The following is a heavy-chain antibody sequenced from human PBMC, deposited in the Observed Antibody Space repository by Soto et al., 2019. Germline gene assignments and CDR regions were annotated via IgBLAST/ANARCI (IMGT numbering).Heavy chain of an antibody. V-gene: IGHV3-23*03. D-gene: IGHD2-15*01. CDR1: GFSFSDYS. Sequence: EIQLLESGGDLVQPGGSLRLSCAASGFSFSDYSMNWVRQAPGKGLEWVSFIDRSGTTTYYRDSVKGRFTIFKDKSMNTVYLQMNSLTVEDAAVYFCTKDRVPDGIYSFDYWGQGALVTVSS. CDR3: TKDRVPDGIYSFDY. CDR2: IDRSGTTT. J-gene: IGHJ4*02.